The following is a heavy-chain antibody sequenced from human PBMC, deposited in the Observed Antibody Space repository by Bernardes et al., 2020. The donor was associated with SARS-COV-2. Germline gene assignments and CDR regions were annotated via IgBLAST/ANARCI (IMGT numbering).Heavy chain of an antibody. D-gene: IGHD1-26*01. Sequence: GGSLRLSCAVSGFIFSSYSMSWVRQAPGKGLEWVSYISGSSGMIYYADSVKGRFTISRDNAKNSVYLQMSSLRAEDTAVYYCARGVKIVGTTQFDYWGQGTLVTVSS. CDR2: ISGSSGMI. J-gene: IGHJ4*02. V-gene: IGHV3-48*01. CDR1: GFIFSSYS. CDR3: ARGVKIVGTTQFDY.